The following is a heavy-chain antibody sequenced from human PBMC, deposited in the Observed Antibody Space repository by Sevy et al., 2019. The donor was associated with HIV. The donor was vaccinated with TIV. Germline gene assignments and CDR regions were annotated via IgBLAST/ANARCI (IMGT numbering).Heavy chain of an antibody. CDR2: IKQDGSEK. V-gene: IGHV3-7*01. Sequence: GGSLRLSCAASGFTFSSYWMSWVRQAPGKGLEWVANIKQDGSEKYYVDSVKGRFTISRDNAKNSLYLQMNSLRAEDTAGYYCAKFGPYYYGSGSDFDYWGQGTLVTVSS. CDR3: AKFGPYYYGSGSDFDY. CDR1: GFTFSSYW. D-gene: IGHD3-10*01. J-gene: IGHJ4*02.